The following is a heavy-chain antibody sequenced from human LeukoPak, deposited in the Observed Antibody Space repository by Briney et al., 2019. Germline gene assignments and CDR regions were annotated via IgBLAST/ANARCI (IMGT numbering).Heavy chain of an antibody. J-gene: IGHJ4*02. CDR1: GYTVTSYG. CDR3: ARGYRLLRWLDY. V-gene: IGHV1-18*01. D-gene: IGHD4-23*01. CDR2: ISAYNRNT. Sequence: ASVRVSCKASGYTVTSYGISWVRQAPGHRVKWMGWISAYNRNTNYAQKLQARVTMTTDTSTSTAYMQLRSLRSDDTEVSHCARGYRLLRWLDYWGQGTLVTVSS.